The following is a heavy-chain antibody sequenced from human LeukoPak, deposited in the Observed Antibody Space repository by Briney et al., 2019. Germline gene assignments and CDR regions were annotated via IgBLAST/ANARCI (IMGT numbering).Heavy chain of an antibody. J-gene: IGHJ5*02. CDR1: GGSISSYY. Sequence: PSETLSLTCTVSGGSISSYYWSWIRQPPGKGLEWIGYIYYSGSTNYNPSLKSRVTISVDTSKNQFSLKLSSVTAADTAVYYCARAIIGDYPPPDWFDPWGQGTLVTVSS. CDR2: IYYSGST. V-gene: IGHV4-59*01. D-gene: IGHD4-17*01. CDR3: ARAIIGDYPPPDWFDP.